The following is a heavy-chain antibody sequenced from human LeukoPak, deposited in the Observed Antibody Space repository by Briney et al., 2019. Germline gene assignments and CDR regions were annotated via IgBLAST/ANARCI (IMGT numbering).Heavy chain of an antibody. D-gene: IGHD3-10*01. V-gene: IGHV4-59*08. CDR3: AKHYMGSSYNRGLDY. Sequence: SETLSLTCTVSGGSISSYYWSWIRQPPGKGLEWIGYIYYSGSTNYNPSLKSRVTISVDTSKNQFSLKLSSVTAADTAIYYCAKHYMGSSYNRGLDYWGQGTLVTVSS. J-gene: IGHJ4*02. CDR2: IYYSGST. CDR1: GGSISSYY.